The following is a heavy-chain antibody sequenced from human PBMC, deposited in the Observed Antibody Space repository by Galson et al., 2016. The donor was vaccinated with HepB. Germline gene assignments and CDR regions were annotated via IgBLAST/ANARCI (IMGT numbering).Heavy chain of an antibody. Sequence: SVKVSCKASGYTFTGYYMHWVRQAPGQGLEWMGWINPNSGGTNYAQKFQGWVTMTRDTSISTAYMELRRLRSDDTAVYYCARGESSSSWWGYYYYGMDVWGQGTTVTVSS. CDR1: GYTFTGYY. J-gene: IGHJ6*02. D-gene: IGHD6-6*01. V-gene: IGHV1-2*04. CDR3: ARGESSSSWWGYYYYGMDV. CDR2: INPNSGGT.